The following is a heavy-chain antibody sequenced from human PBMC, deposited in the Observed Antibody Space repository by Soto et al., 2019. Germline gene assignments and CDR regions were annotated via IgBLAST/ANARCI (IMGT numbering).Heavy chain of an antibody. CDR1: GYTFTSYG. CDR2: ISAYNGNT. Sequence: ASVKVSCKASGYTFTSYGISCVRQAPGQGLEWMGWISAYNGNTNYAQKLQGRVTMTTDTSTSTAYMELRSLRSDDTAVYYCARDLKVVVPAAIYGMDVWGQGTTVTVSS. J-gene: IGHJ6*02. D-gene: IGHD2-2*01. CDR3: ARDLKVVVPAAIYGMDV. V-gene: IGHV1-18*04.